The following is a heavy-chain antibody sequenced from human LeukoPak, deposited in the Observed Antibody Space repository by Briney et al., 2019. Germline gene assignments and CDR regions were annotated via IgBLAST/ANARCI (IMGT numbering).Heavy chain of an antibody. Sequence: GRSLRLSCAASGFTFSNYALHWVRQAPGKGLEWVAVISYDGSNKFYADSVRGRFTISRDNAKNSLYLQMNSLRAEDTAVYYCAREGGPYYYDSSGSGAFDIWGQGTMVTVSS. CDR1: GFTFSNYA. CDR3: AREGGPYYYDSSGSGAFDI. D-gene: IGHD3-22*01. CDR2: ISYDGSNK. J-gene: IGHJ3*02. V-gene: IGHV3-30*04.